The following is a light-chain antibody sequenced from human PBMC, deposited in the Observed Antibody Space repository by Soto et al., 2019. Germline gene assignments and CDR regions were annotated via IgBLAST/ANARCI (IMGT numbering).Light chain of an antibody. J-gene: IGKJ1*01. Sequence: EIVMTQSPATLSVSPGEGPTLSCRASQGIGDTLAWYQQKPGQXPRXXIYDASSRATGIPDRFSGSGSGTDLTITISRLEPEDFEVYYCQQYGSSPVTFGQGTKVDIK. V-gene: IGKV3-20*01. CDR1: QGIGDT. CDR3: QQYGSSPVT. CDR2: DAS.